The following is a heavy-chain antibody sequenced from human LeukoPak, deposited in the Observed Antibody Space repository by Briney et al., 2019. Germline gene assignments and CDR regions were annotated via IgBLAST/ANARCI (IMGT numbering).Heavy chain of an antibody. CDR2: ISSGGDYK. CDR1: GFTFSSFS. Sequence: GGSLRLSCAASGFTFSSFSMNWVRQAPGKGLEWVSSISSGGDYKHYADSVKGRLTISRDNAKNTLYLQMNSLRAEDTAVYYCARASSGYDYFDYWGQGTLVTVSS. CDR3: ARASSGYDYFDY. D-gene: IGHD5-12*01. J-gene: IGHJ4*02. V-gene: IGHV3-21*01.